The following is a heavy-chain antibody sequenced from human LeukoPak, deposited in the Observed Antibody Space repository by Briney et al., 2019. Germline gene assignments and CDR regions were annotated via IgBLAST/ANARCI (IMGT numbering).Heavy chain of an antibody. J-gene: IGHJ4*02. CDR3: ARKPPAAVAGFDY. CDR1: GGSISSYY. CDR2: IYYSGST. Sequence: PSETLSLTCTVSGGSISSYYWSWIRQPPGKGLEWIGYIYYSGSTNFNPSLKSRVTISVDTPKNQFSLKLSSVTAADTAIYYCARKPPAAVAGFDYWGQGTLVTVSS. D-gene: IGHD6-19*01. V-gene: IGHV4-59*08.